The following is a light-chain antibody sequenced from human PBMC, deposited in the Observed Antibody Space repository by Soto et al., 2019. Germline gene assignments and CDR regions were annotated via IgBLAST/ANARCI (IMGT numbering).Light chain of an antibody. Sequence: EIVLTQSPGTLSLSPGERATLSCRASQSVSSSYLAWYQQKPGQAPRLLIYGASSRATGIPDRFSGSGSGPDFTLTISRLEPEDFAVYYCKPYGSLVLTFGGGTKVEIK. CDR1: QSVSSSY. CDR3: KPYGSLVLT. V-gene: IGKV3-20*01. CDR2: GAS. J-gene: IGKJ4*01.